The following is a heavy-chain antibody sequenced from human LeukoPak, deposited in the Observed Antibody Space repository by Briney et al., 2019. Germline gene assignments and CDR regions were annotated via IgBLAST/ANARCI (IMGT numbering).Heavy chain of an antibody. V-gene: IGHV7-4-1*02. CDR2: INTNSGNP. D-gene: IGHD4-23*01. Sequence: GASVKVSCKASGYTFTSQGMNWVRQAPGQGLEWMGWINTNSGNPTYAQGFTGRFVFSLDTSVSTAYLQISSLKAEDTAVYYCAGSFTVVTPKHFDYWGQGTLVTASS. J-gene: IGHJ4*02. CDR1: GYTFTSQG. CDR3: AGSFTVVTPKHFDY.